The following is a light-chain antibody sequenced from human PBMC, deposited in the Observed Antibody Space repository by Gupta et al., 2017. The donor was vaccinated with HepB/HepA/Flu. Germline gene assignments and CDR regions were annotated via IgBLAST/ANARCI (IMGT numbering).Light chain of an antibody. CDR1: QSISTF. J-gene: IGKJ1*01. CDR3: QQSYGTPWT. V-gene: IGKV1-39*01. CDR2: TTS. Sequence: DIQMTQSPSSLSASVGDRVTITCRASQSISTFLIWYQQEPGKAPKFLMSTTSSLQSGVPSRFSARGSGTDFTLTISSLQPADFATYYCQQSYGTPWTFGQGTKVEVK.